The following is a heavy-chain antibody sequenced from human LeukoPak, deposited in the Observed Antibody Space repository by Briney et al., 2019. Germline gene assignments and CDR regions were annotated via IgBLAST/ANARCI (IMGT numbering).Heavy chain of an antibody. Sequence: ASVNVSCKASGYTFTSYGISWVRQAPGQGLEWMGWISAYNGNTNYAQKLQGRVTMTTDKSTSTAYMELRSLRSEDTAVYYCARISSGWHRYYYYGMDVWGQGTTVTVSS. J-gene: IGHJ6*02. CDR3: ARISSGWHRYYYYGMDV. V-gene: IGHV1-18*01. CDR1: GYTFTSYG. CDR2: ISAYNGNT. D-gene: IGHD6-19*01.